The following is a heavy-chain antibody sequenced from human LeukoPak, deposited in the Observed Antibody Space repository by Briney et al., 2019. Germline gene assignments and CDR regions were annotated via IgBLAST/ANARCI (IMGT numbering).Heavy chain of an antibody. V-gene: IGHV3-20*03. D-gene: IGHD3-22*01. CDR2: INWNAVRL. CDR3: ARLRNYDSSGYYFEIDY. Sequence: GGSLRLSFAASGFTFNNYGMSWVRQAPGKGLEWVSGINWNAVRLGYADSVKGRFTISRDNAKNSLYLQMNSLRAEDTAFYYCARLRNYDSSGYYFEIDYWGQGTLVTVSS. J-gene: IGHJ4*02. CDR1: GFTFNNYG.